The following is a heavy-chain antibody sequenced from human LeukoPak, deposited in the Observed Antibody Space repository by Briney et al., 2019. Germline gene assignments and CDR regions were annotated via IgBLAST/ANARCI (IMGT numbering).Heavy chain of an antibody. CDR2: IRYDGSNK. D-gene: IGHD3-10*01. CDR1: GFTFSSYW. CDR3: AKDHETISGLLWFGESQGVY. V-gene: IGHV3-30*02. J-gene: IGHJ4*02. Sequence: PGGSLRLSCAASGFTFSSYWMHWVRQAPGKGLEWVAFIRYDGSNKYYADSVKGRFTISRDNSKNTLYLQMNSLRAEDTAVYYCAKDHETISGLLWFGESQGVYWGQGTLVTVSS.